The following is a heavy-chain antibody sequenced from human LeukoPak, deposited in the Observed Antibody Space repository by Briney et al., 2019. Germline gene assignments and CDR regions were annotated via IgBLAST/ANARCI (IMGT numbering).Heavy chain of an antibody. J-gene: IGHJ4*02. D-gene: IGHD6-19*01. CDR2: IYYSGST. CDR3: ARNFSSGWFDY. V-gene: IGHV4-39*01. Sequence: SETLSLTCSVSGDSIRDSNYYWGWIRQPPEKGLEWLGSIYYSGSTNYRPSLRGRVTISVDTSKNQFSLKLSSVTAADTAVYYCARNFSSGWFDYWGQGTLVTVSS. CDR1: GDSIRDSNYY.